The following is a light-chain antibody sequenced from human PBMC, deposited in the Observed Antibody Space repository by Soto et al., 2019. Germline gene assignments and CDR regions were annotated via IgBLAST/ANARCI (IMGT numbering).Light chain of an antibody. Sequence: QSVLTQPAPVSGSPGQSITISCTGTSSDVGSYNLVSWYQQHPGKAPKLMIYEVSKRPSGVSNRFSGSKSGNTASLTISGLQAEDEADYYCCSYAGSSTFFYVFGTG. J-gene: IGLJ1*01. V-gene: IGLV2-23*02. CDR2: EVS. CDR3: CSYAGSSTFFYV. CDR1: SSDVGSYNL.